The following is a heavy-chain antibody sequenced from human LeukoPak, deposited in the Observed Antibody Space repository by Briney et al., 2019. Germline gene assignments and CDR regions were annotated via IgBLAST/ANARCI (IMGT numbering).Heavy chain of an antibody. D-gene: IGHD2-2*01. Sequence: RGESLKISCKGSGYSFTRYWMGLVREMPGKGLEWIGIIYPGESDTRYSPSFQAQVTISADKSISTAYLQWSSLKASDTAMYYCARPHIRPAAFDTWGQGTMVTVSS. CDR3: ARPHIRPAAFDT. CDR1: GYSFTRYW. CDR2: IYPGESDT. V-gene: IGHV5-51*01. J-gene: IGHJ3*02.